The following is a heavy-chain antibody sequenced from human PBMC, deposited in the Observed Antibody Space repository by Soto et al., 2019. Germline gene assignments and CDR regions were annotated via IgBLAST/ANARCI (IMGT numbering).Heavy chain of an antibody. CDR3: ASTEDFFSY. CDR1: GVSLTSGTYY. Sequence: QVQLQESGPGLVKPSQTLSLTCSVSGVSLTSGTYYWSWIRQHPGKGLEWIGYIFYSGSNDYNPSLKSRVNISVDTSKNQFSLKLSSVTAADTAVYYCASTEDFFSYWGNGTLVTVSS. CDR2: IFYSGSN. J-gene: IGHJ4*03. V-gene: IGHV4-31*03.